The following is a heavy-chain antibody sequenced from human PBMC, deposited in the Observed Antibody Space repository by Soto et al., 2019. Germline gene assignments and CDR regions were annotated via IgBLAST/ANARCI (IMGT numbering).Heavy chain of an antibody. D-gene: IGHD5-12*01. J-gene: IGHJ4*02. Sequence: QLQLQESGSGLVKPSQTLSLTCAVSGGSISSGGSSWSWIRQPPGKGREWIGYIYHSGSTYYIPFLKSRVTISVDRSKNQFSLKLSSVTAADTAVYYFAAGGGLPRYYWGQGTLVTVSS. CDR2: IYHSGST. V-gene: IGHV4-30-2*01. CDR1: GGSISSGGSS. CDR3: AAGGGLPRYY.